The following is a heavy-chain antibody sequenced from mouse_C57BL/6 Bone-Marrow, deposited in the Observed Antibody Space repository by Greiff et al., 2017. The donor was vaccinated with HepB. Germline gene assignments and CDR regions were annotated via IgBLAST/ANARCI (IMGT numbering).Heavy chain of an antibody. V-gene: IGHV3-6*01. J-gene: IGHJ4*01. Sequence: VQLKESGPGLVKPSQSLSLTCSVTGYSITSGYYWNWIRQFPGNKLEWMGYISYDGSNNYNPSLKNRISITRDTSKNQFFLKLNSVTTEDTATYYCARGGYDYVYAMDYWGQGTSVTVSS. CDR2: ISYDGSN. D-gene: IGHD2-4*01. CDR1: GYSITSGYY. CDR3: ARGGYDYVYAMDY.